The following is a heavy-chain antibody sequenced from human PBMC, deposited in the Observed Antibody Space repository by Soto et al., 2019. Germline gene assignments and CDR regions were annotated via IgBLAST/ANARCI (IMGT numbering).Heavy chain of an antibody. CDR3: AKDSGTYWYFDL. Sequence: QVQLVESGGGVVQPGRSLRLSCAASGFTFSSYGIHWVRQAPGKGLEWVAVISYDGSNKFYADSVKGRITISRDNSKNTLYLQMNSLRAEDTAVYYCAKDSGTYWYFDLWGRGTLVTVSS. CDR1: GFTFSSYG. CDR2: ISYDGSNK. D-gene: IGHD3-10*01. V-gene: IGHV3-30*18. J-gene: IGHJ2*01.